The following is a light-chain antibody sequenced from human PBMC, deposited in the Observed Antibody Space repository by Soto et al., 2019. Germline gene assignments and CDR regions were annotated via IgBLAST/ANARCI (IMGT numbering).Light chain of an antibody. CDR1: SSNIGVPYD. V-gene: IGLV1-40*01. CDR2: ANS. CDR3: QSYVNSPSTYV. J-gene: IGLJ1*01. Sequence: SVLTQPPSVSGAPGQRVTISCSGSSSNIGVPYDVHWYQQLPGRAPNLPIYANSIRPAGIPDRYSGSKSGTSASLAITGLPDEYDAEYYCQSYVNSPSTYVFGTGSKVTVL.